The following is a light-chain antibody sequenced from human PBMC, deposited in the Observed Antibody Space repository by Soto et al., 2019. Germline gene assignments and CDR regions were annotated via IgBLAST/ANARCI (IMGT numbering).Light chain of an antibody. CDR3: TSYTSSTHYV. J-gene: IGLJ1*01. CDR1: TSDFGFYNY. CDR2: EVT. V-gene: IGLV2-14*01. Sequence: QSVLTQPASVSGSPGQSITISCTGTTSDFGFYNYVSWYQHHPGKAPKLLIYEVTNRHSGVSNRFSGSKSGNTASLTISGLKAEDEADYYCTSYTSSTHYVFGTGRKVTVL.